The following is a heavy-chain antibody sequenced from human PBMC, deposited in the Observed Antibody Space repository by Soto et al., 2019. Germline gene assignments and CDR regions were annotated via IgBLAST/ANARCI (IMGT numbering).Heavy chain of an antibody. V-gene: IGHV4-59*08. CDR3: ATHQNSGSYPLDF. Sequence: SETLSLTCTVSGGPINNYYWTWIRQLPGKELEWIGYIYYRGSTNYNPSLKSRVIISLDTPKNQFSLKLSSVTAADTAIYYCATHQNSGSYPLDFWGQGTLVTV. CDR1: GGPINNYY. D-gene: IGHD3-10*01. J-gene: IGHJ4*02. CDR2: IYYRGST.